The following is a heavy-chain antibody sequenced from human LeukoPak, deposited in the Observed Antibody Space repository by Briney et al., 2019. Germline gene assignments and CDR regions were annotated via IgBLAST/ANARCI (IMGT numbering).Heavy chain of an antibody. CDR3: ARGPHYGDGNYFFHMDV. CDR2: IYTSGST. J-gene: IGHJ6*03. D-gene: IGHD4-17*01. Sequence: SETLSLTCTVSGGSISSGVYYWSWIRQPAGKGLEWIGRIYTSGSTNYNPSLKSRVTISVDTSKNQSSLKLSSVTAADTAVYYCARGPHYGDGNYFFHMDVWGKGTTVTISS. V-gene: IGHV4-61*02. CDR1: GGSISSGVYY.